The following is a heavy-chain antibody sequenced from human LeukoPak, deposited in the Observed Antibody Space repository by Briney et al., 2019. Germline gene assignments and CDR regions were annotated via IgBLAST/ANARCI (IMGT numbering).Heavy chain of an antibody. J-gene: IGHJ4*02. CDR1: GGSISSGDHY. D-gene: IGHD3-3*01. V-gene: IGHV4-30-4*08. CDR2: IYYSGST. CDR3: ARAKVLRFLEWLYVDY. Sequence: SETLSLTCTVSGGSISSGDHYWRWIRQPPGKGLEWLGYIYYSGSTYYNPSLKSRVTISVDTSKNQFSLKLSSVTAADTAVYYCARAKVLRFLEWLYVDYWGQGALVTVSS.